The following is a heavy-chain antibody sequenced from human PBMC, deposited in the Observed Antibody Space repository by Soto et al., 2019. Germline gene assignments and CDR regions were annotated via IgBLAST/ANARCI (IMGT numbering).Heavy chain of an antibody. CDR1: GFTFSSFG. J-gene: IGHJ4*02. Sequence: QVQLVESGGGVVQPGRSLRLSCAASGFTFSSFGMHWVRQAPGKGLEWVAIIWFDGSQQRYADSVKGRFTISRDTSKNTVHLQMNSLRAEDTAVYYCTMANTSPFDYWGQGTLVTVSS. V-gene: IGHV3-33*01. CDR3: TMANTSPFDY. CDR2: IWFDGSQQ.